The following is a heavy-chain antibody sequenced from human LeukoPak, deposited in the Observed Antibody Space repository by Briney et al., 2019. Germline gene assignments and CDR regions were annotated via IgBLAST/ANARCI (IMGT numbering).Heavy chain of an antibody. Sequence: GGSLRLSCAASGFTFSYFSMNWVRQAPGKGLEWISYLNPISGDIWYADSVKGRFTISRDNAKNSQYLQMNSLIDEDTAVYHCVRDHHYAFDSWGQGTLVTVSS. CDR1: GFTFSYFS. D-gene: IGHD3-16*01. CDR2: LNPISGDI. CDR3: VRDHHYAFDS. J-gene: IGHJ4*02. V-gene: IGHV3-48*02.